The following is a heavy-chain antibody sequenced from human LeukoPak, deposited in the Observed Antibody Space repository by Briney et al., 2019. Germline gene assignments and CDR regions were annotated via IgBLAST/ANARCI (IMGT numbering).Heavy chain of an antibody. CDR3: ARLPVSLDGMDV. V-gene: IGHV4-59*08. CDR1: GGSISSYY. CDR2: IYYSGST. J-gene: IGHJ6*02. Sequence: PSETLYLTCTVSGGSISSYYWSWIRQPPGKGLEWIGYIYYSGSTNYNPSLKSRVTISVDTSKNQFSLKLSSVTAADTAVYYCARLPVSLDGMDVWGQGTTVTVSS.